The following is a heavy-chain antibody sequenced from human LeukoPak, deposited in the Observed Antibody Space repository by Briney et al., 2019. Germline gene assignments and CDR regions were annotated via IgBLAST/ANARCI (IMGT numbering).Heavy chain of an antibody. CDR3: ARGAMVRGVAPYYFDY. Sequence: PSETLSLTCAVYGGSFSGYYWSWIRRPPGKGLEWNGEINHSGSTNYNPSLKSRVTMSVDTSKNQFSLKLSSVTAADTAVYYCARGAMVRGVAPYYFDYWGQGTLVTVSS. D-gene: IGHD3-10*01. V-gene: IGHV4-34*01. CDR1: GGSFSGYY. J-gene: IGHJ4*02. CDR2: INHSGST.